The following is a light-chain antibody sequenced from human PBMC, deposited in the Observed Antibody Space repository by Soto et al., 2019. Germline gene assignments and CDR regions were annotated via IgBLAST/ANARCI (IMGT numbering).Light chain of an antibody. J-gene: IGKJ4*01. CDR3: QQRASWPT. Sequence: EIVLTQSPVTLSLSPGERATLSCRASQSVGSYLIWYQQKPGQAPRLLIFDASTRATDIPDRFSGSGSGTDFTLTISSLEPEDFAVYYRQQRASWPTFGGGTKVEIK. CDR2: DAS. V-gene: IGKV3-11*01. CDR1: QSVGSY.